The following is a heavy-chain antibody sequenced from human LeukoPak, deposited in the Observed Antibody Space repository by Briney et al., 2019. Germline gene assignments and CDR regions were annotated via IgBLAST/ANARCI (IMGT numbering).Heavy chain of an antibody. CDR1: GFTFSSYS. CDR3: ARDGYCSGGSCYASGRYYYYYGMDV. CDR2: ISSSSSYI. Sequence: GGSLRLSCAASGFTFSSYSMNWVRQAPGKGLEWVSSISSSSSYIYSADSVKGRFTISRDNAKNSLYLQMNSLRAEDTAVYYCARDGYCSGGSCYASGRYYYYYGMDVWGQGTTVTVSS. D-gene: IGHD2-15*01. J-gene: IGHJ6*02. V-gene: IGHV3-21*01.